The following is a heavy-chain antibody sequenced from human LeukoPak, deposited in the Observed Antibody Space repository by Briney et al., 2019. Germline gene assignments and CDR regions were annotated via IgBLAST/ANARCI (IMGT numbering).Heavy chain of an antibody. J-gene: IGHJ4*02. V-gene: IGHV3-23*01. CDR3: AKGARHGDYDY. CDR2: ISGSGGST. D-gene: IGHD4-17*01. CDR1: GLTFSSYG. Sequence: PGGTLRLSCAASGLTFSSYGMSWVRQAPGKGLEWVSAISGSGGSTDYADSVKGRFTISRDNSKNTLYLQMNSLGAEDTAVYYCAKGARHGDYDYWGQGTLVTVSS.